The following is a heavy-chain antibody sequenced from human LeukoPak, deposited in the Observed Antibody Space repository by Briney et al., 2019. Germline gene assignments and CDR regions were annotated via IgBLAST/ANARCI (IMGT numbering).Heavy chain of an antibody. J-gene: IGHJ4*02. Sequence: PSETLSLTCTVSGGSISSGNYYWSWIRQPAGKTLEWIGRIHTSGSTSYNPSLKSRATISLDTSKNQFSLKLSSVTAADTAVYYCARCWDYSGYDYGYWGQGSLVTVSS. CDR1: GGSISSGNYY. V-gene: IGHV4-61*02. CDR2: IHTSGST. D-gene: IGHD5-12*01. CDR3: ARCWDYSGYDYGY.